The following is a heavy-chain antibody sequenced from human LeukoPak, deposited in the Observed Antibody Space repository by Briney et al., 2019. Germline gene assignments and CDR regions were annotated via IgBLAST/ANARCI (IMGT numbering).Heavy chain of an antibody. J-gene: IGHJ6*03. V-gene: IGHV3-23*01. CDR3: ARVSGNYDILTGYYQYYYYYYYMDV. Sequence: GGSLRLSCAASGFTFSSYAMSWVRQAPGKGLEWVSAISGSGGSTYYADSVKGRFTISRDNAKNSLYLQMNSLRAEDTAVYYCARVSGNYDILTGYYQYYYYYYYMDVWGKGTTVTVSS. D-gene: IGHD3-9*01. CDR2: ISGSGGST. CDR1: GFTFSSYA.